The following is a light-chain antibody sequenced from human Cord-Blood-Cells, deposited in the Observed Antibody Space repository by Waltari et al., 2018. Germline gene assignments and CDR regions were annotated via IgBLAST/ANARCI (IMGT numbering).Light chain of an antibody. Sequence: EIVLTQSPGTLSLSPGERVTLSCRASQSVSSSYLAWYQQKPGQAPRLLIYGASSRATGIPDRFSGSGSGTDFTLTISRLEPEDFAVYYCQQYGSSQETFGQGTKVEIK. CDR3: QQYGSSQET. V-gene: IGKV3-20*01. J-gene: IGKJ1*01. CDR2: GAS. CDR1: QSVSSSY.